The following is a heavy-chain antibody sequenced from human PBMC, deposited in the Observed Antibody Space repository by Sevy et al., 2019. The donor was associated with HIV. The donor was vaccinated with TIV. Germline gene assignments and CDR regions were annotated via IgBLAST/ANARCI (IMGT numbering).Heavy chain of an antibody. J-gene: IGHJ6*02. CDR1: GFTFSNAW. CDR2: IKSKTDGGTT. V-gene: IGHV3-15*07. Sequence: GGSLRLSCAASGFTFSNAWMNWVRQAPGKGLEWVGRIKSKTDGGTTDYAAPVKGRFTISRDDSKNTLYLQMNSLKTVDTAVYYCTTHNDEVLLWSQDYYYGMDVWGQGTTVTVSS. CDR3: TTHNDEVLLWSQDYYYGMDV. D-gene: IGHD3-10*01.